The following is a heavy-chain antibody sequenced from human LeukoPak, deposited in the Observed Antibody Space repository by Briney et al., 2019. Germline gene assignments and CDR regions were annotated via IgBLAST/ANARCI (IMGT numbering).Heavy chain of an antibody. V-gene: IGHV1-2*02. D-gene: IGHD1-26*01. CDR3: ARGSIVGATFDYFDY. J-gene: IGHJ4*02. CDR2: INPNSGGT. CDR1: GYTFTGYY. Sequence: ASVKVSCKASGYTFTGYYMHWVRQAPGQGLEWMGWINPNSGGTNYAQKFQGRVTMTRDTSISTAYMDLSRLRSDDTAVYYCARGSIVGATFDYFDYWGQGTLVTVSS.